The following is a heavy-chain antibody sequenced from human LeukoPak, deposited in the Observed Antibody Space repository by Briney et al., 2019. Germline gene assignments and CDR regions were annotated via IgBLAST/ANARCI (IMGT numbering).Heavy chain of an antibody. D-gene: IGHD5-24*01. CDR2: INPSGGTT. CDR1: GYTFTSYY. Sequence: ASVEVSCKASGYTFTSYYMHWVRQAPGQGLEWMGIINPSGGTTSYAQKFQGRVTMTRDMSTITVYMELSSLRSEDTAVYYCARDNRVRRDAYNSLGAWGQGTLVTVSS. J-gene: IGHJ5*02. V-gene: IGHV1-46*01. CDR3: ARDNRVRRDAYNSLGA.